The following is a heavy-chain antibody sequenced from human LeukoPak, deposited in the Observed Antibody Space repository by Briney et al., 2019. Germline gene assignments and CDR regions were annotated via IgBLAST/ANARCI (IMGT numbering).Heavy chain of an antibody. CDR3: ARSGGYDILTGYYRDY. Sequence: PSETLSLTCTVSGGSISGTSYYWGWIRQPPGKGLEWIGSIYYSGSTYYNPSLKSRVTISVDTSKNQFSLKLSSVTAADTAVYYCARSGGYDILTGYYRDYWGQGTLVTVSS. CDR2: IYYSGST. J-gene: IGHJ4*02. V-gene: IGHV4-39*01. D-gene: IGHD3-9*01. CDR1: GGSISGTSYY.